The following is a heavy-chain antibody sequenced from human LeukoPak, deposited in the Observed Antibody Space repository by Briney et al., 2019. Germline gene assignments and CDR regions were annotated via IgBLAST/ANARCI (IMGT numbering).Heavy chain of an antibody. CDR3: ARDFHDSSGPPRNFQH. J-gene: IGHJ1*01. Sequence: SVTVSCKASGYTFTSYYMHWVRQAPGQGLEWMGIINPSGGSTSYAQKFQGRITMTRDTSTSTVYMELSSLRSEDTAVYYCARDFHDSSGPPRNFQHWGQGTLVTVSS. CDR2: INPSGGST. CDR1: GYTFTSYY. V-gene: IGHV1-46*01. D-gene: IGHD3-22*01.